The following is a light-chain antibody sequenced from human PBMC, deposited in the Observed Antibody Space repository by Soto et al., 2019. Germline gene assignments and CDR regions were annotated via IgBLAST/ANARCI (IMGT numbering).Light chain of an antibody. CDR3: QQRANWPPVYT. V-gene: IGKV3-11*01. Sequence: EIVLTQSPATLSLSPGERATFSCRASQSVTSYLAWYQQKPGQAPRILIYDASKRATGIPARFSGSGSGADFTLSICSLEPEDFAVYYCQQRANWPPVYTFGQGTKLEIK. CDR1: QSVTSY. J-gene: IGKJ2*01. CDR2: DAS.